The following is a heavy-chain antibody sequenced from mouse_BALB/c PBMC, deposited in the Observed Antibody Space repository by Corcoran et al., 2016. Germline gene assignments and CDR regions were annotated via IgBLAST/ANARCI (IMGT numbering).Heavy chain of an antibody. CDR2: ISCYNGAT. CDR1: GYSFTGYY. V-gene: IGHV1S34*01. CDR3: ARYYGNSYAMDY. Sequence: LVKTGASVKLSCKASGYSFTGYYMHWVKQSHGKSLEWIGYISCYNGATSYNQKFKGKTTFTVDTSPSTAYMQFNSLTSEDSAVYYCARYYGNSYAMDYWGQGTSVTVSS. J-gene: IGHJ4*01. D-gene: IGHD2-1*01.